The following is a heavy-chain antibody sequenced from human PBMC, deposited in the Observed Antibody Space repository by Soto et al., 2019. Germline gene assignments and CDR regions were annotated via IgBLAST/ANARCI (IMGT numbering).Heavy chain of an antibody. CDR2: ISGSGGST. Sequence: EVQLLESGGGLVQPGGSLRLSCAASGFTFSSYAMSWVRQAPGKGLEWVSAISGSGGSTYYADSVKGRFTISRDNSKNALYLQMNSLRAEDTAVYYCAKDLGDYGDYTFDYWGQGTLVTVS. V-gene: IGHV3-23*01. CDR1: GFTFSSYA. D-gene: IGHD4-17*01. J-gene: IGHJ4*02. CDR3: AKDLGDYGDYTFDY.